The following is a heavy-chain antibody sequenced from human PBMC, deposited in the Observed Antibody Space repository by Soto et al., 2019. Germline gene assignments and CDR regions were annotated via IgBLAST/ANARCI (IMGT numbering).Heavy chain of an antibody. Sequence: VQLVESGGGVVQPGRSLRLSCAASGFTFSNYGLHWVRQTPGKGLEWVGRIKRKTDGGTTDYAAPVKGRFTISRDDSKNTLFLQMNSLKTEDTAVYYCTSTLGYWGQGTLVTVSS. D-gene: IGHD7-27*01. J-gene: IGHJ4*02. CDR3: TSTLGY. CDR2: IKRKTDGGTT. CDR1: GFTFSNYG. V-gene: IGHV3-15*01.